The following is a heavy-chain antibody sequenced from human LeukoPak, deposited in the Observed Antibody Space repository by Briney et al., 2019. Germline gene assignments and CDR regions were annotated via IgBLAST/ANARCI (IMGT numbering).Heavy chain of an antibody. CDR2: IYGSGST. Sequence: SETLSLTCTVSGGSISSYYWSWIRQPPGKGLEWIGYIYGSGSTNYNPSLKSQVTISVDTSKNQLSLEVRSVTAADTAVYFCARHGYINSVDYWGQGTLVTVSS. CDR3: ARHGYINSVDY. J-gene: IGHJ4*02. D-gene: IGHD4-11*01. V-gene: IGHV4-59*08. CDR1: GGSISSYY.